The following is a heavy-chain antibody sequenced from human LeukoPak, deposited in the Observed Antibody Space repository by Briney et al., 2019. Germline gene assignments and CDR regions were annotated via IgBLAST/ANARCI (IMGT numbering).Heavy chain of an antibody. D-gene: IGHD6-13*01. CDR2: ISSSGSTI. CDR1: GFTFSDYY. CDR3: VRDLRYSSSWFDP. J-gene: IGHJ5*02. Sequence: KTGGSLRLSCAASGFTFSDYYMSWIRQAPGKGLEWVSYISSSGSTIYYADSVKGRFTISRDNAKNSLYLQMNSLRAEDTAVYYCVRDLRYSSSWFDPWGQGTLVTVSS. V-gene: IGHV3-11*01.